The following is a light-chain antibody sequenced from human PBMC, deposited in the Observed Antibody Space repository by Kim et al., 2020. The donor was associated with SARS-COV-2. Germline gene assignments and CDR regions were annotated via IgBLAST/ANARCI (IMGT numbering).Light chain of an antibody. Sequence: VSPGERAPLACRASQSVSSNLAWYQQKPGQAPRLLIYGASTRATGIPARFSGSGSGTEFTLTISSLEPEDFAIYYCQQRNNWPLTFGEGTKVDIK. CDR1: QSVSSN. J-gene: IGKJ4*02. CDR2: GAS. CDR3: QQRNNWPLT. V-gene: IGKV3D-15*01.